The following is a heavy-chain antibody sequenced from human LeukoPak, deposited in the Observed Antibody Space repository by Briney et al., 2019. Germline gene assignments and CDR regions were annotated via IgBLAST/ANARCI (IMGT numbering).Heavy chain of an antibody. Sequence: SETLSLTCAVSGYSISSGYYWGWIRQPPGKGLEGIGSIYHSGSTYYNPSLKSRVTISVDTSKNHFSLKLSSVTAADTAVYYCARPVDYYYYYMDVWGKGTTVTVSS. CDR3: ARPVDYYYYYMDV. V-gene: IGHV4-38-2*01. D-gene: IGHD4-23*01. CDR1: GYSISSGYY. J-gene: IGHJ6*03. CDR2: IYHSGST.